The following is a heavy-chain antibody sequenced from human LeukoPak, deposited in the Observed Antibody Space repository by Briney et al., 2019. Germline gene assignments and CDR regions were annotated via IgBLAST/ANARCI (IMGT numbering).Heavy chain of an antibody. CDR2: INHSGST. V-gene: IGHV4-34*01. D-gene: IGHD6-6*01. J-gene: IGHJ4*02. CDR3: ARGESSSPLDY. Sequence: SETLSLTCAVYGGSFSGYYWSWIRQPPGKGLEWIGEINHSGSTNYNPSLKSRVTISVDTSKNQFSLKLSSVTAADTAVYYCARGESSSPLDYWGQGTLVTVSS. CDR1: GGSFSGYY.